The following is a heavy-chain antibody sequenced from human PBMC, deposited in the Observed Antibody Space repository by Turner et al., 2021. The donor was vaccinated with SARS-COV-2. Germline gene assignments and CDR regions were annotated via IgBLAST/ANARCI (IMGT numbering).Heavy chain of an antibody. J-gene: IGHJ6*02. D-gene: IGHD1-26*01. CDR3: ARHQGSASGYDHGMNV. Sequence: QVQLQESGPGLVRPSETLSLTCTVSGGSISSKSWSWIRQSPVRGREWIGYFYKIGSIDYNPTLRSRVTISVDKFKNQLSLNLISATDADTAVYYCARHQGSASGYDHGMNVWGQGTAVIVSS. CDR2: FYKIGSI. V-gene: IGHV4-59*08. CDR1: GGSISSKS.